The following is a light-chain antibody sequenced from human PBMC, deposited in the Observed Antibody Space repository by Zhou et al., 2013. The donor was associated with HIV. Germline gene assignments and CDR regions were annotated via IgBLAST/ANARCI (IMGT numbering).Light chain of an antibody. J-gene: IGKJ4*01. CDR3: QQSYSTPRT. V-gene: IGKV1-39*01. CDR1: QTIRSS. Sequence: DIQMTQSPSSLSASVGDRVNISCRASQTIRSSLNWYQHKPGKTPNLLIYGASSLQSGAPSRFSGSGSGTDFTLTITSLQREDFATYYCQQSYSTPRTFGGGTKVEIK. CDR2: GAS.